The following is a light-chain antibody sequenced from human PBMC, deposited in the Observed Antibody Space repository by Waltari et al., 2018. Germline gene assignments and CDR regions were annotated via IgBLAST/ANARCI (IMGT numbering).Light chain of an antibody. CDR1: QSVSSY. V-gene: IGKV3-11*01. J-gene: IGKJ2*01. Sequence: EIVLTQSPATLSLSPGERATLSCRASQSVSSYLAWYQQQPGQAPRLLIYDASNRATGIPARFSGSGSGTDFTLTISSLEPEDFAVYYCQQRSNWPPMYTFGHGTKLEIK. CDR2: DAS. CDR3: QQRSNWPPMYT.